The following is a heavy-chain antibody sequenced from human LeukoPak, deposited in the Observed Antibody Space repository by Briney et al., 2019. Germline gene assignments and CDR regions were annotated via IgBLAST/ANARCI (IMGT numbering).Heavy chain of an antibody. Sequence: SETLSLTCTVSGGSISSYYWSWIRQPAGKGLEWIGRIYTSGSTNYNPSLKSRVTMSVDTSKNQFSLKLSSVTAADTAVYYCARDPGGYCSSTSCYGHYMDVWGKGTTVTVSS. CDR1: GGSISSYY. J-gene: IGHJ6*03. CDR3: ARDPGGYCSSTSCYGHYMDV. CDR2: IYTSGST. V-gene: IGHV4-4*07. D-gene: IGHD2-2*01.